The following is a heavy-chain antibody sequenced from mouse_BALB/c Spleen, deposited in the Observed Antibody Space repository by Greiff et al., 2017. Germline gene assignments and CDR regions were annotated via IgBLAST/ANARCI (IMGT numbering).Heavy chain of an antibody. CDR2: IWAGGST. CDR3: ARANYGYDNAMDY. V-gene: IGHV2-9*02. Sequence: VHLVESGPGLVAPSQSLSITCTVSGFSLTSYGVHWVRQPPGKGLEWLGVIWAGGSTNYNSALMSRLSISKDNSKSQVFLKMNSLQTDDTAMYYCARANYGYDNAMDYWGQGTSVTVSS. D-gene: IGHD2-2*01. CDR1: GFSLTSYG. J-gene: IGHJ4*01.